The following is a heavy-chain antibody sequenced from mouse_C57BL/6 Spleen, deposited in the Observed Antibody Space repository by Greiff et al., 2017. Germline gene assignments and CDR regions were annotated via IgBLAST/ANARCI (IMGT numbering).Heavy chain of an antibody. CDR1: GYTFTSYW. D-gene: IGHD2-4*01. J-gene: IGHJ4*01. V-gene: IGHV1-55*01. CDR2: IYPGSGST. Sequence: VKLQQPGAELVKPGASVKMSCKASGYTFTSYWITWAKQRPGQGLEWIGDIYPGSGSTNYNEKFKSKATLTVDTSSSTAYMQLSILTSEDSAVYYCARTYDYDGYYYAMDYWGQGTSVTVSS. CDR3: ARTYDYDGYYYAMDY.